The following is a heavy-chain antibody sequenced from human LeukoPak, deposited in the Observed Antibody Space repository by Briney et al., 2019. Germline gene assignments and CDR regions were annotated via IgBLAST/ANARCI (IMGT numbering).Heavy chain of an antibody. Sequence: GGSLRLSCAASGFTFSSYSMNWVRQAPVKGLEWVSSISSSSSYIYYADSVKGRFTISRDNAKNSLYLQMNSLRAEDTAVYYCARDYGSGSYYNVENWFDPWGQGTLVTVSS. CDR1: GFTFSSYS. CDR2: ISSSSSYI. J-gene: IGHJ5*02. V-gene: IGHV3-21*01. CDR3: ARDYGSGSYYNVENWFDP. D-gene: IGHD3-10*01.